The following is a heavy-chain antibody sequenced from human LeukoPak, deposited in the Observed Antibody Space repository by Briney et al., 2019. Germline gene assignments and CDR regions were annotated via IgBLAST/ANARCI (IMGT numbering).Heavy chain of an antibody. Sequence: GESLKISCQASGYRFTSSWIGWARQMPGKGLEWMAIINPGDSDTRYSPSFQGQVTISADKSISTAYLQWSSLKASDTAMYCCARVDPPTYSNYDSYWFDPWGQGTLVTVSS. CDR3: ARVDPPTYSNYDSYWFDP. CDR2: INPGDSDT. J-gene: IGHJ5*02. V-gene: IGHV5-51*01. D-gene: IGHD4-11*01. CDR1: GYRFTSSW.